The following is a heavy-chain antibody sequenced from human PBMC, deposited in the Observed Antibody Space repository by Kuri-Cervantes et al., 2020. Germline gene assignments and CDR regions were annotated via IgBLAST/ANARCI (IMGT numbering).Heavy chain of an antibody. J-gene: IGHJ4*02. CDR2: IRSNTDGGTT. Sequence: GESLKISCAASGFTFSSYWMSWVRQAPGKGLEWVGRIRSNTDGGTTDYAAPVQGRFTVSRDDSKNTLYLQMNSLKTEDTAIYYCTTSNWVYGPYWGQGTLVTVSS. CDR1: GFTFSSYW. CDR3: TTSNWVYGPY. D-gene: IGHD7-27*01. V-gene: IGHV3-15*01.